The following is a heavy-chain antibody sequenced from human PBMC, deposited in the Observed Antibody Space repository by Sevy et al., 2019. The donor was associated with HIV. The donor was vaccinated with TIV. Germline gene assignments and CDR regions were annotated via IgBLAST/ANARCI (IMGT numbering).Heavy chain of an antibody. CDR3: ARDRERYSGSQGWFDP. CDR2: ISSSGSTI. Sequence: GGSLRLSCAASGFTFSSYSMNWVRQAPGKGLEWVSYISSSGSTIYYADSVKGRFTISRDNAKNSLYLQMNSLRDEDTAGYYCARDRERYSGSQGWFDPWGQGTLVTVSS. D-gene: IGHD1-26*01. J-gene: IGHJ5*02. CDR1: GFTFSSYS. V-gene: IGHV3-48*02.